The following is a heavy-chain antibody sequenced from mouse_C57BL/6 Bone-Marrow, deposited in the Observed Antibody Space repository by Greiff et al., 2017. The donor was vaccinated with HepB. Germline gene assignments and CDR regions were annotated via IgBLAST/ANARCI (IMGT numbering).Heavy chain of an antibody. Sequence: DVQLQESGGGLVKPGGSLKLSCAASGFTFSDYGMHWVRQAPEKGLEWVAYISSGSSTIYYADTVKGRFTISRDNAKNTLFLQMTSLRSEDTAMYYCAKFTVPLFAYWGQGTLVTVSA. D-gene: IGHD1-1*01. J-gene: IGHJ3*01. V-gene: IGHV5-17*01. CDR2: ISSGSSTI. CDR1: GFTFSDYG. CDR3: AKFTVPLFAY.